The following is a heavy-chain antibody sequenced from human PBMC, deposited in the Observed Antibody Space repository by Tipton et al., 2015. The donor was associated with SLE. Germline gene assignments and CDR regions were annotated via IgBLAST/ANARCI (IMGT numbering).Heavy chain of an antibody. Sequence: SLRLSCAASGFKFDDYAMHWVRQTPGKGLEWVSSISWNTKNIGYAGSVTGQFTISRDNAKNSLYLQMNSLRAEDTAVYYCARDSKWEPRNYWGQGTLVTVSS. V-gene: IGHV3-9*01. D-gene: IGHD1-26*01. CDR3: ARDSKWEPRNY. CDR2: ISWNTKNI. J-gene: IGHJ4*02. CDR1: GFKFDDYA.